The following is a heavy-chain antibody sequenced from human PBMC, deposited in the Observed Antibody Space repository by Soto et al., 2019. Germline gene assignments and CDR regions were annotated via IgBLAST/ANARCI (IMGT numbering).Heavy chain of an antibody. V-gene: IGHV1-69*13. Sequence: ASVKVSCKASGGAFSSYAISWVRQAPGQGLEWMGGIIPIFGTANYAQKFQGRVTITADESTSTAYMELSSLRSEDTAVYYCARGNYYDSSGYYYVFFDYWGQGTLVTSPQ. CDR1: GGAFSSYA. CDR2: IIPIFGTA. CDR3: ARGNYYDSSGYYYVFFDY. D-gene: IGHD3-22*01. J-gene: IGHJ4*02.